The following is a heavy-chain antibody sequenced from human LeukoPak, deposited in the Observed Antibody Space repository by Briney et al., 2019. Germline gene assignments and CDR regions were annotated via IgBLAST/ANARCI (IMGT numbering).Heavy chain of an antibody. CDR2: ISSSSSTI. Sequence: PGGSLRLSCAASGFTFGSYSMNWVRQAPGKGLEWVSYISSSSSTIYYADSVKGRFTISRDNAKNSLYLQMNSLRAEDTAVYYCARDSGYFDYWGQGTLVTVSS. CDR3: ARDSGYFDY. D-gene: IGHD3-22*01. J-gene: IGHJ4*02. CDR1: GFTFGSYS. V-gene: IGHV3-48*01.